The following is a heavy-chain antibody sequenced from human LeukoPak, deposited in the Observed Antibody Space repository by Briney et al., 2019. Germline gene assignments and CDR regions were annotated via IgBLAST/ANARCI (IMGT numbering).Heavy chain of an antibody. V-gene: IGHV3-21*01. CDR1: GFTFSSYS. CDR3: ARDLRSYGFREDDAFDI. J-gene: IGHJ3*02. Sequence: GGSLRLSCAASGFTFSSYSMSWVRQAPGKGLEWVSSISSSSSYIYYADSVKGRFTISRDNAKNSLYLQMNSLRAEDTALYYCARDLRSYGFREDDAFDIWGQGTMVTVSS. CDR2: ISSSSSYI. D-gene: IGHD5-18*01.